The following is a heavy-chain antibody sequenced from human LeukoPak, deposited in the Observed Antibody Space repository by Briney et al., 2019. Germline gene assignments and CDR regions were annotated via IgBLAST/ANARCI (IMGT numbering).Heavy chain of an antibody. CDR1: GGSISNYY. J-gene: IGHJ4*02. D-gene: IGHD6-19*01. V-gene: IGHV4-4*07. Sequence: SETLSLTCTVSGGSISNYYWSWFRQPAGKGLEWIGRIYSSGNTNYNPSLKSRVTMSVDTSKNQFSLKLSSVTAADTAVYYCAKEERGDSSVWYEDYWGQGTLVTVSP. CDR2: IYSSGNT. CDR3: AKEERGDSSVWYEDY.